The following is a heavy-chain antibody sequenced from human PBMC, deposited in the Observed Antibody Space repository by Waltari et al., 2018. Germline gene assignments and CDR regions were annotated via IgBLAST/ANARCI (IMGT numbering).Heavy chain of an antibody. D-gene: IGHD6-19*01. CDR3: ARGEASSGWYRPYYFDY. Sequence: QVQLVQSGAEVKKPGASVKVSCKASGYTFTSYAMHWVRQAPGQRLEWMGWINAGNGNTKYSQKFQGRVTITRDTSASTAYMELSSLRSEDTAVYYCARGEASSGWYRPYYFDYWGQGTLVTVSS. V-gene: IGHV1-3*01. CDR2: INAGNGNT. J-gene: IGHJ4*02. CDR1: GYTFTSYA.